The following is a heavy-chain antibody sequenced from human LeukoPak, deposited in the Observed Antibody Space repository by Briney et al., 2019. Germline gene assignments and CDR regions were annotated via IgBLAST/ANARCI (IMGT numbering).Heavy chain of an antibody. CDR1: GGSISSGGYY. J-gene: IGHJ5*02. CDR2: IYHSGST. Sequence: SETLSLTCTVSGGSISSGGYYWSWIRQPPGKGLEWIGYIYHSGSTYYNPSLKSRVTISVDRSKNQFSLKLSSVTAADTAVYYCARGFRYWFDPWGQGTLVTVSS. CDR3: ARGFRYWFDP. V-gene: IGHV4-30-2*01.